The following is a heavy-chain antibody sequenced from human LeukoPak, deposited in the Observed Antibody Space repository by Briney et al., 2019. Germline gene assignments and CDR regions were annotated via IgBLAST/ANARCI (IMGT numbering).Heavy chain of an antibody. V-gene: IGHV3-7*01. CDR3: ARVIAAARPYYYYGMDV. CDR2: IKQDGSEK. D-gene: IGHD6-13*01. CDR1: GFTFSSYW. J-gene: IGHJ6*02. Sequence: GGSLRLSCAASGFTFSSYWMSWVRQAPGKGLEWVANIKQDGSEKYYVDSVKGRLTISRDNAKNSLYLQMNSLRAEDTAVYYCARVIAAARPYYYYGMDVWGQGTTVTVSS.